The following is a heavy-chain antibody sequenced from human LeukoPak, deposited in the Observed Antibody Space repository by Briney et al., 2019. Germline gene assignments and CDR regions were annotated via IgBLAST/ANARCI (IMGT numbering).Heavy chain of an antibody. CDR1: GGSITNRFYY. CDR3: AGAPFWSGYYRV. J-gene: IGHJ6*04. CDR2: LYYSGTT. V-gene: IGHV4-39*01. Sequence: SETLSLTRSVSGGSITNRFYYWGWIRQSPGKGLEWIGSLYYSGTTYHNPSLKSRVTISVDTSKNQFSLKLSSVTAADTAVYYCAGAPFWSGYYRVWGKGTTVTVSS. D-gene: IGHD3-3*01.